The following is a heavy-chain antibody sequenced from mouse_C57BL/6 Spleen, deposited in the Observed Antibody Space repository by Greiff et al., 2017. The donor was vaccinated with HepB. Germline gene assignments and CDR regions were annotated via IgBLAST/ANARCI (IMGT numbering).Heavy chain of an antibody. V-gene: IGHV1-18*01. Sequence: EVQLQQSGPELVKPGASVKIPCKASGYTFTDYNMDWVKQSHGKSLEWIGDINPNNGGTIYNQKFKGKATLTVDTSSSTAYMELRSLTSEDTAVYYCARFRPRYWYFDVWGTGTTVTVSS. J-gene: IGHJ1*03. CDR1: GYTFTDYN. CDR2: INPNNGGT. CDR3: ARFRPRYWYFDV.